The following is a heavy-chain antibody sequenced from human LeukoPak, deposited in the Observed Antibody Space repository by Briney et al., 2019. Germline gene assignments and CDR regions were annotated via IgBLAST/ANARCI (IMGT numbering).Heavy chain of an antibody. V-gene: IGHV4-31*03. CDR1: GGSISSGGYY. CDR3: ARDRPLYCSGGSCYSGWFDP. CDR2: IYYSGST. D-gene: IGHD2-15*01. Sequence: SETLSLTCTVSGGSISSGGYYWSWIRQHPGKGLEWIGYIYYSGSTYYNPSLKSRVTMSVDTSKNQFSLKLSSVTAADTAVYYCARDRPLYCSGGSCYSGWFDPWGQGTLVTVSS. J-gene: IGHJ5*02.